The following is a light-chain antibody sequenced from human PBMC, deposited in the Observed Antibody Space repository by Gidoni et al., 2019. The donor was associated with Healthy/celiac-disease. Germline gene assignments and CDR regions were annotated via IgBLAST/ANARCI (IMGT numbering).Light chain of an antibody. CDR1: QSVSSN. CDR3: QQYNNWPPYT. Sequence: DIVMTQSPATLSVSPGERATLSCRASQSVSSNLAWYQQKPGQAPRLIIYGASTRATGIPARFSGSGSVTEFTLTISSLQSEDFAVYYCQQYNNWPPYTFGQGTKLEIK. V-gene: IGKV3-15*01. CDR2: GAS. J-gene: IGKJ2*01.